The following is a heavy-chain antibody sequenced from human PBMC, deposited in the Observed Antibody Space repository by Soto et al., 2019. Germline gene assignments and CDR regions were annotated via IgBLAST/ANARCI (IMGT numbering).Heavy chain of an antibody. V-gene: IGHV3-23*01. CDR1: GFTPTTTP. CDR2: ISGTASRT. D-gene: IGHD3-9*01. CDR3: APSFRYFDN. Sequence: GGSLRLSCAGSGFTPTTTPLSWVRQPPGKGLEWVTTISGTASRTYYVDSVKGRFFISRDNSKNAVTLQMNNLTLYDTAVYYCAPSFRYFDNWGPGTRLTVSS. J-gene: IGHJ4*02.